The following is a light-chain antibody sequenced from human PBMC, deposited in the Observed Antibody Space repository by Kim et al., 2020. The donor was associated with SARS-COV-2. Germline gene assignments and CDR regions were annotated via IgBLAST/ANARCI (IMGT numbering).Light chain of an antibody. Sequence: DIVMTQTPLSLSVTPGQPASISCKSTQSLLHSDGKTYLYWYLQKPGQPPQLLIYEVSNRFSGVPDRFSGSGSGTALALKISRVEGEEVVVYHCLKSLKLPTTFGQGTKVEIK. CDR2: EVS. CDR1: QSLLHSDGKTY. J-gene: IGKJ1*01. V-gene: IGKV2D-29*01. CDR3: LKSLKLPTT.